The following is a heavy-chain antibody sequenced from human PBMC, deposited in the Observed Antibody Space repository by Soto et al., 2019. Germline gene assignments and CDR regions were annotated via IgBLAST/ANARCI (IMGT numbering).Heavy chain of an antibody. D-gene: IGHD3-9*01. CDR3: ASYHFLDLWTGSRHYMDV. Sequence: QVHLEQWGAGLLNPSETLSLTCAVYGGSLSGYYWSWVRQSPGKGLEWIGEINHSGTANYNPSLKTRVTISADASKHQFSLRLTSVTAADSATYYGASYHFLDLWTGSRHYMDVWSRGTPVTVSS. J-gene: IGHJ6*03. CDR2: INHSGTA. CDR1: GGSLSGYY. V-gene: IGHV4-34*01.